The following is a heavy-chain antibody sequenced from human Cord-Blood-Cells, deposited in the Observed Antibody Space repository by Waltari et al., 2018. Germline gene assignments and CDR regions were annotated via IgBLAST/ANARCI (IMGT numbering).Heavy chain of an antibody. V-gene: IGHV4-59*08. CDR2: SYYSGST. CDR3: ARRRGKDYYFDY. D-gene: IGHD1-1*01. CDR1: GGSISSYY. J-gene: IGHJ4*02. Sequence: QVQLQESGPGLVKPSETLSLTCTVSGGSISSYYWSWIRQPPGKGLEWIGYSYYSGSTNYNPALKSRVTIAVDTSKNQFSLKLSSVTAADTAVYYCARRRGKDYYFDYWGQGTLVTVSS.